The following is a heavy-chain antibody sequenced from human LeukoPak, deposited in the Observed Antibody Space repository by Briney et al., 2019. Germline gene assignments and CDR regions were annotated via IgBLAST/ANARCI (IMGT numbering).Heavy chain of an antibody. V-gene: IGHV3-23*01. CDR1: GFTFSSSA. CDR3: AKATGDGYNYINDAFDI. J-gene: IGHJ3*02. Sequence: PGGSLRLSCAASGFTFSSSAMSWVRQAPGKGLEWVSAISNNGGYTYYADSVQGRFTISRDSSKNTLYLQLNSLRAEDTAVYYCAKATGDGYNYINDAFDIWGQGTMVTVSS. D-gene: IGHD5-24*01. CDR2: ISNNGGYT.